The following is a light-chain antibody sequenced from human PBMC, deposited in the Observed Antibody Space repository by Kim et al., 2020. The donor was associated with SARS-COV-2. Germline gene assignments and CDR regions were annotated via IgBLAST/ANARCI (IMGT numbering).Light chain of an antibody. V-gene: IGKV1-5*03. CDR3: QQYDTYSYT. CDR1: QSIGSW. CDR2: KTS. J-gene: IGKJ2*01. Sequence: DIQMTQSPSTLSASVGDRVTITCRASQSIGSWLAWFQQRPGKAPKLLIYKTSNLESGVPSRFSGSGSGTEFTLTISSLQPDDFATYYCQQYDTYSYTFGQGTKLVI.